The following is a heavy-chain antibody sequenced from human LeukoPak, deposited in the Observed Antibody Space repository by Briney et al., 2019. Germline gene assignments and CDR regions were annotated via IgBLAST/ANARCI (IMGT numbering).Heavy chain of an antibody. D-gene: IGHD2-21*02. V-gene: IGHV3-30*02. J-gene: IGHJ4*01. CDR2: IRFDGGVK. CDR3: AKDLLRTQYTVTAPFDY. Sequence: GGSLTLSCAASGFDLSDYGINWVRQAPGKGLEWVAFIRFDGGVKYVDSVRGRFTVSRDTSKNMVYLQMNFLRPEDTAIYYCAKDLLRTQYTVTAPFDYWGHGTLATVSS. CDR1: GFDLSDYG.